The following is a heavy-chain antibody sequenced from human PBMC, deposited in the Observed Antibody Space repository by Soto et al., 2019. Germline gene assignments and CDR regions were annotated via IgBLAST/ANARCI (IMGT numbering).Heavy chain of an antibody. CDR1: GGSFSGYY. CDR3: ARGSARRLKILEWLPNNWFDP. CDR2: INHSGST. Sequence: SETLSLTCAVYGGSFSGYYWSWIRQPPGKGLEWIGEINHSGSTNYNPSLKSRVTISVDTSKNQFSLKLSSVTAADTAVYYCARGSARRLKILEWLPNNWFDPWGQGTLVTVSS. J-gene: IGHJ5*02. V-gene: IGHV4-34*01. D-gene: IGHD3-3*01.